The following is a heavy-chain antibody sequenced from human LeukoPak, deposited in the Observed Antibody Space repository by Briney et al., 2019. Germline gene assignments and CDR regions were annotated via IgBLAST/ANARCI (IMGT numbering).Heavy chain of an antibody. CDR1: GFTFSSVA. Sequence: GGSLRLSCAASGFTFSSVAYWMTWVRQAPGKGLEWVSAISGSGGSTYYADSVKGRFTISRDNSKNTLYLQMNSLRAEDTAVYYCAKVGGSTMIVVVTRKYYFDYWGQGTLVTVSS. V-gene: IGHV3-23*01. CDR3: AKVGGSTMIVVVTRKYYFDY. D-gene: IGHD3-22*01. J-gene: IGHJ4*02. CDR2: ISGSGGST.